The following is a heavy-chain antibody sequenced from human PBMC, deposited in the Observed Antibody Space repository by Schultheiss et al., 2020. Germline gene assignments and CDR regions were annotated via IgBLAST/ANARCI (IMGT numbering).Heavy chain of an antibody. Sequence: GGSLRLSCTASVFTFGDYAMSWFRQAPGKGLEWVAVISYDGSNKYYADSVKGRFTISRDNSKNTLYLQMNSLRAEDTAVYYCARLGFQYGDYALDYWGQGTLVTVAS. J-gene: IGHJ4*02. CDR3: ARLGFQYGDYALDY. CDR1: VFTFGDYA. CDR2: ISYDGSNK. V-gene: IGHV3-30*04. D-gene: IGHD4-17*01.